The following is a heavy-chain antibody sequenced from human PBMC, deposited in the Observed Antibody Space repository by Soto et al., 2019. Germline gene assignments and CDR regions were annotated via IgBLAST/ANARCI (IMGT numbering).Heavy chain of an antibody. CDR2: IWYDGSNK. V-gene: IGHV3-33*01. CDR1: GFTFSSYG. CDR3: ARAASKTKPYYYYYGMDF. J-gene: IGHJ6*02. Sequence: GGSLRLSCAASGFTFSSYGMHWVRQAPGKGLEWVAVIWYDGSNKYYADSVKGRFTISRDNSKNTLYLQMNSLRAEDTAVYYCARAASKTKPYYYYYGMDFWGQGTTVTVSS.